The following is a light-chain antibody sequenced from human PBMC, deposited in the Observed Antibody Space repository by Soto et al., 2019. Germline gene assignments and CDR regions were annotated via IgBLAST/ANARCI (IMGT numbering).Light chain of an antibody. Sequence: EIVLTQSPGTLSLSPGESATLSCRASQSVSSSNLASYQQKPGQAPRLLIYGASSRAIGIPDRVSGSVSGSDFILTFYRLEPEEFAVYDCQQYGSYHTVGNGTRLELK. CDR2: GAS. J-gene: IGKJ5*01. CDR3: QQYGSYHT. V-gene: IGKV3-20*01. CDR1: QSVSSSN.